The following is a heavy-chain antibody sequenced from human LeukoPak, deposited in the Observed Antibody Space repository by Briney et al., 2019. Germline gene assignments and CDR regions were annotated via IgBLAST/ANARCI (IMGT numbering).Heavy chain of an antibody. Sequence: GGSLRLSCAASGFTFSSYEMHWVRQAPGKGLEWVADISSSGTTIYYADSVKGRFTISRDNAKNSLYLQMSSLRAEDTAVYYCARLLVATPGVDPWGQGTLVTVSS. CDR2: ISSSGTTI. V-gene: IGHV3-48*03. J-gene: IGHJ5*02. D-gene: IGHD5-12*01. CDR3: ARLLVATPGVDP. CDR1: GFTFSSYE.